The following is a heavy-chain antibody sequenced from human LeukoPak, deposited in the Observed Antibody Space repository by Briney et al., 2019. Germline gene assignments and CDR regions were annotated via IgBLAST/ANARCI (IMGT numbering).Heavy chain of an antibody. D-gene: IGHD2-2*01. Sequence: GGSLRLSCAASGFTFSGYAMSWVRQAPGKGLEWVSAISGSGGSTYYADSVKGRFTISRDNSKNTLYLQMNSLRAEDTAVYYCAKASQGYCSSTSCYVGNGYFDYWGQGTLVTVSS. CDR3: AKASQGYCSSTSCYVGNGYFDY. V-gene: IGHV3-23*01. CDR2: ISGSGGST. J-gene: IGHJ4*02. CDR1: GFTFSGYA.